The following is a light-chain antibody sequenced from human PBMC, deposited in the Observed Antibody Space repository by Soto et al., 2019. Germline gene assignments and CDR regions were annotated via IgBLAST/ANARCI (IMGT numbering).Light chain of an antibody. Sequence: AIQMTQSPSSLSAFIGDRVTITCRASQGIRNDLGWYQHKPGKAPKLLIHAASSLQSGVPSRFSGSGSGTDFTLTISSLQPEDFATYYCLQDYNYPYTFRQGTKLEIK. V-gene: IGKV1-6*01. CDR3: LQDYNYPYT. CDR2: AAS. J-gene: IGKJ2*01. CDR1: QGIRND.